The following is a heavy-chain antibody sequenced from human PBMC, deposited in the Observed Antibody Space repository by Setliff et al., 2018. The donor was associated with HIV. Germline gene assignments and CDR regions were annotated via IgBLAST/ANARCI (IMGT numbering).Heavy chain of an antibody. J-gene: IGHJ6*03. Sequence: PSETLSLTCAVYGGSFSGYYWTWIRQSPGKGLAWNGQINHSGSTNCNPSLKSRVTISGDTSKKQFSLKLRAVTAADSAVYYCTRDWEAVTPDYYYYMDVWGKGTTVTVSS. V-gene: IGHV4-34*01. D-gene: IGHD4-17*01. CDR2: INHSGST. CDR3: TRDWEAVTPDYYYYMDV. CDR1: GGSFSGYY.